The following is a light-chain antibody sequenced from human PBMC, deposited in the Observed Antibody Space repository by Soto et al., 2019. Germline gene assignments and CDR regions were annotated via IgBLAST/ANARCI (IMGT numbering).Light chain of an antibody. Sequence: EIVLTQSPGTLSLSPGERATLSCRASQSVSSTYLDWYQQKPGQAPRLLIYGASSRATGIPDRFSGSGSGTHFTPTISRLEPEDFAVYYCQHYGSSRWTCGQGTRVDI. CDR3: QHYGSSRWT. J-gene: IGKJ1*01. CDR2: GAS. CDR1: QSVSSTY. V-gene: IGKV3-20*01.